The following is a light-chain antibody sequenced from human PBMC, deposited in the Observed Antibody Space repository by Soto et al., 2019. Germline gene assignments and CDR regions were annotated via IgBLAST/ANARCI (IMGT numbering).Light chain of an antibody. V-gene: IGKV3-20*01. J-gene: IGKJ4*01. CDR1: QSVSRNY. CDR3: QQYGRTPPT. Sequence: EIVLTQSPGTLSLSPGERATLSCRASQSVSRNYLAWYQQKPGQAPRLLIYDASSRATGIPDRFSGSGSGADFTLTINRLEPEDFAVYFCQQYGRTPPTFGGGTKVEIK. CDR2: DAS.